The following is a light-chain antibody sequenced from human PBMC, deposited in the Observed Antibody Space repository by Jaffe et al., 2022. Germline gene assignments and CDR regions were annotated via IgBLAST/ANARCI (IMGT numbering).Light chain of an antibody. CDR3: QQYNNWPLT. CDR1: QSVSIY. Sequence: EIVLTQSPATLSLSPGERATLSCRASQSVSIYLAWYQQKPGQAPRLLIYDASNRATGIPARFSGSGSGTDFTLTISSLEPEDFAVYYCQQYNNWPLTFGPGTKVDLK. CDR2: DAS. V-gene: IGKV3-11*01. J-gene: IGKJ3*01.